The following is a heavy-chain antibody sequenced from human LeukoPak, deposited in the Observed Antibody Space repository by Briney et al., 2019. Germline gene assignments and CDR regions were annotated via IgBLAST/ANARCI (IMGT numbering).Heavy chain of an antibody. V-gene: IGHV3-23*01. J-gene: IGHJ4*02. CDR2: ISGSGGST. CDR1: GFTFSSYA. CDR3: ARGPIAAASTGNRNEDY. D-gene: IGHD6-13*01. Sequence: GGSLRLSCAASGFTFSSYAMSWVRQAPGKGLEWVSAISGSGGSTYYADSVKGRFTISRDNSKNTLYLQMNSLRAEDTAVYYCARGPIAAASTGNRNEDYWGQGTLVTVSS.